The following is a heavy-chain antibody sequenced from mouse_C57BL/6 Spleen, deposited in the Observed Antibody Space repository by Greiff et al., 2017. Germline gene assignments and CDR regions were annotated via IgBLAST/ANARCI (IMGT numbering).Heavy chain of an antibody. CDR2: ISNLAYSI. J-gene: IGHJ1*03. Sequence: EVQLQESGGGLVQPGGSLKLSCAASGFTFSDYGMAWVRQAPRKGPEWVAFISNLAYSIYYADTVTGRFTISRENAKNTLYLEMSSLRSEDTAMYYCARGYYGSSYGYFDVWGTGTTVTVSS. D-gene: IGHD1-1*01. V-gene: IGHV5-15*01. CDR1: GFTFSDYG. CDR3: ARGYYGSSYGYFDV.